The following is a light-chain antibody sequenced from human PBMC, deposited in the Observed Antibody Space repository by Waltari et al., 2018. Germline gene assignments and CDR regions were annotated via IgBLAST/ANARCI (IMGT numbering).Light chain of an antibody. J-gene: IGLJ2*01. CDR2: DDN. V-gene: IGLV3-10*01. CDR3: YSKDTDGGSQGK. CDR1: GLPKQY. Sequence: YDLTQPPSVSVSPGQTAAITCSGDGLPKQYTFWYQQKSGQAPVLVMYDDNKRPSWIPGRFSGSSAGTVATLTITGAQVDDEADYYCYSKDTDGGSQGKIGGGTKLTVL.